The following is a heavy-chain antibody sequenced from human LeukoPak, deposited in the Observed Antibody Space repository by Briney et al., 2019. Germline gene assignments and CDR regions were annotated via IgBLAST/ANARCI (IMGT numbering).Heavy chain of an antibody. J-gene: IGHJ4*02. V-gene: IGHV4-34*01. CDR3: ASSANYLDY. CDR2: INHSGST. D-gene: IGHD5-24*01. Sequence: PSETLSLTCAVYGGSLSGYYWSWIRKPPGKGLEWIGEINHSGSTNYNPSLKSRVTISVDTSKNQFSFKLSSVTAADTAVYYCASSANYLDYWGQGTLVTVSS. CDR1: GGSLSGYY.